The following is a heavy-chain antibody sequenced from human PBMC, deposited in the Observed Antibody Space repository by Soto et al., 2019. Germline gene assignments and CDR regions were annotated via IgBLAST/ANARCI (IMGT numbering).Heavy chain of an antibody. CDR3: GKDVVYYGPYYYGVDV. J-gene: IGHJ6*02. Sequence: QVQLVESGGGVVQPGTSLRLSCAASGFTFKTHAMHWVRQAPGKGLEWMAVIAYDGNEKFYADSVKGRFTISRDNSKNALYLQINTLRNEYTAVYYCGKDVVYYGPYYYGVDVWGQGTTVTVAS. CDR1: GFTFKTHA. D-gene: IGHD3-10*01. V-gene: IGHV3-30*18. CDR2: IAYDGNEK.